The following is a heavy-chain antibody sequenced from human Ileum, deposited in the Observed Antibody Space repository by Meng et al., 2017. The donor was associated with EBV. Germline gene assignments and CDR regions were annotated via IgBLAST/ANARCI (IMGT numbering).Heavy chain of an antibody. V-gene: IGHV3-11*01. CDR1: RFTVRDDN. CDR3: ARARSSSSHTAMAYY. J-gene: IGHJ4*02. D-gene: IGHD5-18*01. CDR2: ISGTFTTI. Sequence: VRLGEFGGGVMGNELSLRLFWAASRFTVRDDNMACIRQAAGKGLEWISRISGTFTTICHAHFVKRRLHISRDNDNNTLYLQRRRLSAEDTAVYYYARARSSSSHTAMAYYWGQGTLVTVSS.